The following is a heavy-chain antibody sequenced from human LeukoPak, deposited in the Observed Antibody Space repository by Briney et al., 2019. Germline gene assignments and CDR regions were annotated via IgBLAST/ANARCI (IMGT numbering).Heavy chain of an antibody. CDR2: IYPGDSDT. CDR3: AGSIVVVPAAILGAFDI. Sequence: PGESLKISCKGSGYSFTSYLIGWVRQMPGKGLEWMGIIYPGDSDTRYSPSFQGQVTISADKSISTAYLQWSSLKASDTAMYYCAGSIVVVPAAILGAFDIWGQGTMVTVSS. V-gene: IGHV5-51*01. D-gene: IGHD2-2*02. CDR1: GYSFTSYL. J-gene: IGHJ3*02.